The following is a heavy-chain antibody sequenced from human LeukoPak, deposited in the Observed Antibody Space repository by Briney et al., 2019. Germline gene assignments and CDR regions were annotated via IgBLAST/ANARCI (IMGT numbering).Heavy chain of an antibody. CDR1: GFIFSDYN. CDR2: INTDGSTA. J-gene: IGHJ4*02. V-gene: IGHV3-74*01. Sequence: GGSLRLSCAASGFIFSDYNMHWVRQAPGKGLVWVSHINTDGSTAAFVDSVKGRFTISRDNAKNTLYLQMSSLRAEDTAVYFCARNFYYGHDYWGQGTLVTVSS. D-gene: IGHD3-10*01. CDR3: ARNFYYGHDY.